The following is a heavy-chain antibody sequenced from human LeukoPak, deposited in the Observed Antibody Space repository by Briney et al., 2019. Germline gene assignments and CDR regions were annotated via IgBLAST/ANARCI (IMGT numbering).Heavy chain of an antibody. CDR1: GFTFNRHG. CDR2: ISFDGSKK. J-gene: IGHJ3*01. V-gene: IGHV3-30*03. D-gene: IGHD4-4*01. Sequence: GTSLRLSCVASGFTFNRHGLHWVRQAPGKGLEWVTVISFDGSKKYYADSVKGRLTISRDDSKNTVYLEMNSVRVDDMAVYYCARDGLHDALDLWGQGTMLTVSS. CDR3: ARDGLHDALDL.